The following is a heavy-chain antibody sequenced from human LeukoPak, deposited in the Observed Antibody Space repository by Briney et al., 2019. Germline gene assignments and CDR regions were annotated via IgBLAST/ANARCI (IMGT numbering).Heavy chain of an antibody. CDR3: AKCGAYRSYDY. CDR1: GFTFSSYW. CDR2: IKEDGREK. J-gene: IGHJ4*02. Sequence: GGSLRLSCAASGFTFSSYWMSWVRQAPGKGLEWVANIKEDGREKSHADSVKGRFTVSRDNTKNSLYLQMDSLRAEDTAVYYCAKCGAYRSYDYWGQGILVIVSS. V-gene: IGHV3-7*01. D-gene: IGHD2-21*01.